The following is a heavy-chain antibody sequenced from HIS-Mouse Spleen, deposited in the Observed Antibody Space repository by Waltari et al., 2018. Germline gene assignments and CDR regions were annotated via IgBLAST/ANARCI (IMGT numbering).Heavy chain of an antibody. CDR3: ARDKVVRQYFVAGQHSFDY. Sequence: QVQLVQSGAEVKKPGSSVKVSCKASGGTFSSYAISWVRQAPGQGLEWMGGIIPIFGTANYAQKFQGRVTITADESTSTAYMELSSLRSEDTAVYYCARDKVVRQYFVAGQHSFDYWGQGTLVTVSS. V-gene: IGHV1-69*01. CDR2: IIPIFGTA. J-gene: IGHJ4*02. D-gene: IGHD6-19*01. CDR1: GGTFSSYA.